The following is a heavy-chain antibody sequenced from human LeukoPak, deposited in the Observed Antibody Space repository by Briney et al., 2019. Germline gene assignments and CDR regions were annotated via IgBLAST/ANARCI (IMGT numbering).Heavy chain of an antibody. CDR1: GGSFSGYY. Sequence: SETLSLTCAVYGGSFSGYYWTWIRQPPGKGLEWIGEINHSGSTNYNPSLESRVTMSVDTSKNQFSLRLSSVTAADTAMYYCAREGGSSSSLDSWGRGTLVTVSS. CDR2: INHSGST. D-gene: IGHD6-13*01. J-gene: IGHJ4*02. CDR3: AREGGSSSSLDS. V-gene: IGHV4-34*01.